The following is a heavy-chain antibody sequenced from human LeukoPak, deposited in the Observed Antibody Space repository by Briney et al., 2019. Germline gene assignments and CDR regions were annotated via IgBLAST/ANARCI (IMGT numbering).Heavy chain of an antibody. Sequence: PGGSLRLSCAASGFMFSSYWMSWVRQAPGKGLEWVANIKQDGSEKYYVDSVKGRFTISRDNAKNSLYLQMNSLRAEDTAVYYCARDLAGPPQEAFDIWGQGTIVTVSS. CDR1: GFMFSSYW. CDR2: IKQDGSEK. CDR3: ARDLAGPPQEAFDI. V-gene: IGHV3-7*01. J-gene: IGHJ3*02.